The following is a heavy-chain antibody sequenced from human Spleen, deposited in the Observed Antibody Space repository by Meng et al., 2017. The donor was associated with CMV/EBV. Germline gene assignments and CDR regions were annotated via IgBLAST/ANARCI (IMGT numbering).Heavy chain of an antibody. CDR3: ARDNNWGPDC. CDR2: IHPHRGDT. Sequence: ASVKVSCKASGYTFTAHYFHWERQAPGQGLEWMGWIHPHRGDTNYAQQFQGRVTLTRDTAINKVYMELTRLTSVDTAVYYCARDNNWGPDCWGQGTLVTVSS. D-gene: IGHD7-27*01. J-gene: IGHJ4*02. V-gene: IGHV1-2*02. CDR1: GYTFTAHY.